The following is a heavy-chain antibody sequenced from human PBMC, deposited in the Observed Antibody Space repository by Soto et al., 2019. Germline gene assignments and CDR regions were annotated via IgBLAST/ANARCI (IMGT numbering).Heavy chain of an antibody. V-gene: IGHV4-30-2*01. D-gene: IGHD4-17*01. CDR1: GCSISSGGYS. J-gene: IGHJ4*02. CDR2: IYHSGST. Sequence: SETLSLTCAVSGCSISSGGYSWSWIRQPPGKGLEWIGYIYHSGSTYYNPSLKSRVTISVDRSKNQFSLKLSSVTAAETAVYYCDRDGYGDFIFDYWGQGTLVTVSS. CDR3: DRDGYGDFIFDY.